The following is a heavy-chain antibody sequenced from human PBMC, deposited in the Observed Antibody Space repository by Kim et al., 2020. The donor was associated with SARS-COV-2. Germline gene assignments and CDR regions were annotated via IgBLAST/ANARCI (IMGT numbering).Heavy chain of an antibody. J-gene: IGHJ4*02. D-gene: IGHD3-10*01. Sequence: SDAQKLQGQVTMTRDTSTSTVYMELSSLRSEDTAVYYCARARGGSYSPDYWGQGTLVTVSS. CDR3: ARARGGSYSPDY. V-gene: IGHV1-46*01.